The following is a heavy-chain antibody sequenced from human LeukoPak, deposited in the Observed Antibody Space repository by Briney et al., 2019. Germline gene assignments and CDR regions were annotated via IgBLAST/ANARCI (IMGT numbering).Heavy chain of an antibody. CDR1: VYTFTRYY. CDR2: INPNSGGT. D-gene: IGHD1-26*01. Sequence: ASVRVSCKASVYTFTRYYMHWVRQAPGQGLEWMGWINPNSGGTNYAQKFQGRVTMTRDMSISTAYMELSRLRSDDTAVYYRARDRGWDFDYWGQGTLVTVSS. CDR3: ARDRGWDFDY. V-gene: IGHV1-2*02. J-gene: IGHJ4*02.